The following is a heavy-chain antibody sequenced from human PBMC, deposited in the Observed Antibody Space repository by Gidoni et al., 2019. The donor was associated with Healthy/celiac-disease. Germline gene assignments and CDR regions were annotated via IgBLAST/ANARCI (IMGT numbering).Heavy chain of an antibody. V-gene: IGHV1-2*06. CDR3: ARVDSSSWESF. J-gene: IGHJ4*02. D-gene: IGHD6-13*01. CDR2: INPNSGGT. Sequence: HWVRQAPGQGLEWMGRINPNSGGTNYAQKFQGRVTMTRDTSISTAYMELSRLRSDDTAVYYCARVDSSSWESFWGQGTLVTVSS.